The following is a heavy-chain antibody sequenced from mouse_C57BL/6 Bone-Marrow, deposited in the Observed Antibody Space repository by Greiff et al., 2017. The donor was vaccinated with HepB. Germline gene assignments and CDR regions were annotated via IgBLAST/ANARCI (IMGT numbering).Heavy chain of an antibody. CDR2: IRNKANGYTT. J-gene: IGHJ1*03. Sequence: EVKLVESGGGLVQPGGSLSLSCAASGFTFTDYYMSWARQPPGKALEWLGFIRNKANGYTTEYSASVKGRFTISRDNSQSILYLQMNALRAEDSATYYCARDNYYGSSSYWYFDVWGTGTTVTVSS. V-gene: IGHV7-3*01. CDR1: GFTFTDYY. CDR3: ARDNYYGSSSYWYFDV. D-gene: IGHD1-1*01.